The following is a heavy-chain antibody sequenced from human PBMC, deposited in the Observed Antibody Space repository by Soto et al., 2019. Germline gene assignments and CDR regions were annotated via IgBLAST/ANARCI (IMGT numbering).Heavy chain of an antibody. CDR3: ARVVPAAMYYYYGMDV. J-gene: IGHJ6*02. CDR1: GFTFSTYS. D-gene: IGHD2-2*01. CDR2: ISYDGSNK. V-gene: IGHV3-30*03. Sequence: VGSLRLSCAASGFTFSTYSMNWVRQAPGKGLEWMAVISYDGSNKYYADSVKGRFTISRDNSKNTLYLQMNSLRAEDTAVFYCARVVPAAMYYYYGMDVWGQGTTVTVSS.